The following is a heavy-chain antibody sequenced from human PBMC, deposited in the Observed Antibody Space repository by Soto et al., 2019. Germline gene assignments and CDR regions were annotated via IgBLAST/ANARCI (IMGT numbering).Heavy chain of an antibody. D-gene: IGHD2-15*01. Sequence: EVQLVESGGGLVKPGGSLSLSCAASGFTFSNVWMSWVRQAPGKGLEWVGRIKRRADGGTTDYATPVRGRFTVSRDDSTNTLYLQMNSLKPADTAVYYCTAGYCSGGSCYSVVYWGQGTLVTVSS. CDR3: TAGYCSGGSCYSVVY. J-gene: IGHJ4*02. V-gene: IGHV3-15*01. CDR1: GFTFSNVW. CDR2: IKRRADGGTT.